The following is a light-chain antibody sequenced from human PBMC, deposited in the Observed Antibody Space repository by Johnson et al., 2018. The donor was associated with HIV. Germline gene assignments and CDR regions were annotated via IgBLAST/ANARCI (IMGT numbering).Light chain of an antibody. CDR3: GTWDSRLSGGV. Sequence: QSVLTQPPSVSAAPGQKVTISCSGSSSNIGNNYVSWYQQLPGTAPKLLIYDNNKRPSGIPDRFSGSKSGTSATLGITGLQTGDEADYYCGTWDSRLSGGVFGTGTKVTFL. CDR2: DNN. V-gene: IGLV1-51*01. J-gene: IGLJ1*01. CDR1: SSNIGNNY.